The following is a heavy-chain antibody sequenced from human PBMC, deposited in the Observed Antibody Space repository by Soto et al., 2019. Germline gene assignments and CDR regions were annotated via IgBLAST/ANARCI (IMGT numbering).Heavy chain of an antibody. CDR1: GGSISSYY. J-gene: IGHJ5*02. CDR2: IYYSGST. CDR3: ARGPYYYDSSGYGDRWFDP. D-gene: IGHD3-22*01. V-gene: IGHV4-59*01. Sequence: SETLSLTCTVSGGSISSYYWSWIRQPPGKGLEWIGYIYYSGSTNYNPSLKGRVTISVDTSKNQFSLKLSSVTAADTAVYYCARGPYYYDSSGYGDRWFDPWGQGTLVTVSS.